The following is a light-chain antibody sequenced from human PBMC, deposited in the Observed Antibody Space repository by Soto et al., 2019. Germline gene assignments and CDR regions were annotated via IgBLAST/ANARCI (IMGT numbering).Light chain of an antibody. CDR1: SSNIGAGYD. CDR3: QSYDSSLSGSNVV. J-gene: IGLJ2*01. CDR2: GNS. Sequence: QSVLTQPPSVSGAPGQRVTISCTGSSSNIGAGYDVHWYRQLPGTAPKLLIYGNSNRPSGVPDRFSGSKSGTSASLAITGLQAEDEADYYCQSYDSSLSGSNVVFGGGTQLTVL. V-gene: IGLV1-40*01.